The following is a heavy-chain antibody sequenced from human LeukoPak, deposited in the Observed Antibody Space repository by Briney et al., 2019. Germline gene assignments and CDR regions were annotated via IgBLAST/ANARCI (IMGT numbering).Heavy chain of an antibody. D-gene: IGHD6-13*01. CDR3: ARAGDSTTWYPLDY. V-gene: IGHV3-48*01. CDR2: IRSSSTII. CDR1: GFTFSSYS. J-gene: IGHJ4*02. Sequence: GGSLRLSCAASGFTFSSYSMNWVRQAPGKGPEWVSYIRSSSTIIYYTDSVKGRFTISRDNAKNSLHLQMNSLRAEDTAVYYCARAGDSTTWYPLDYWGQGTLVTVSS.